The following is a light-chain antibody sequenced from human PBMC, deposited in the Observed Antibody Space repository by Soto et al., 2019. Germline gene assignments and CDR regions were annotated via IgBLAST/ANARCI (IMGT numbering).Light chain of an antibody. CDR2: EAS. CDR1: QSVRNF. J-gene: IGKJ2*02. CDR3: QQRTNWPRGT. V-gene: IGKV3-11*01. Sequence: EVVLTQSPATLSLSPGERATLSCRASQSVRNFLAWYQQIPGQAPRLLIYEASNRAAGIPARFSGSGSGTDFTLTISSLEPEDFGVYYCQQRTNWPRGTFGQGTNLEI.